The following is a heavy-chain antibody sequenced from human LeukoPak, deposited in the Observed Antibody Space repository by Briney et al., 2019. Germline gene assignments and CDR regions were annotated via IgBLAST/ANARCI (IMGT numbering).Heavy chain of an antibody. CDR1: GGSFSGYY. CDR2: IYHSGST. D-gene: IGHD3-10*01. CDR3: AQGYSGSSPIDY. J-gene: IGHJ4*02. Sequence: SETLSLTCAVYGGSFSGYYWSWIRQPPGKGLEWIGSIYHSGSTYYNPSLKSRVTISVDTSKNQFSLKLSSVTAADTAVYYCAQGYSGSSPIDYWGQGTLVTVSS. V-gene: IGHV4-34*01.